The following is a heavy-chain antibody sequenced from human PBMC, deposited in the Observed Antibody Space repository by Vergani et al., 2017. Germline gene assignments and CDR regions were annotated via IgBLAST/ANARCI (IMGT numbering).Heavy chain of an antibody. CDR1: GYTFTGYY. CDR3: ARVAFTALALVSFDY. Sequence: QVQLVQSGAEVKKPGASVKVSCKASGYTFTGYYMHWVRQAPGQGLEWMGWINPNSGGTNYAQKFQGRVTMTRDTSISTASMELNRLRSDDTAVYYCARVAFTALALVSFDYWGQGTLVTVSS. V-gene: IGHV1-2*02. CDR2: INPNSGGT. J-gene: IGHJ4*02. D-gene: IGHD5-18*01.